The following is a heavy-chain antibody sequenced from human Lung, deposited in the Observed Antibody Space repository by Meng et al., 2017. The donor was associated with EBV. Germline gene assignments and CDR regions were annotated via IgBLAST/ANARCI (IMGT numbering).Heavy chain of an antibody. CDR1: GVSISSNIR. CDR3: ARGKQDAWELLAY. Sequence: QGPLEEPGPGPLNPSGPLSLSCGGSGVSISSNIRWTWVRQPPGKGLEWIGDIDDSGSTNYNPSLNSRISISLDKSKNHFSLKVNSVTAADTAVYYCARGKQDAWELLAYWGQGALVTVSS. V-gene: IGHV4-4*02. CDR2: IDDSGST. J-gene: IGHJ4*02. D-gene: IGHD1-26*01.